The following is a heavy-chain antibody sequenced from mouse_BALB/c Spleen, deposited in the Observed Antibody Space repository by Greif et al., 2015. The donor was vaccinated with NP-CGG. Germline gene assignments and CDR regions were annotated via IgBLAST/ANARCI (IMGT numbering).Heavy chain of an antibody. V-gene: IGHV5-17*02. CDR1: GFTFSSFG. J-gene: IGHJ2*01. CDR2: ISSGSSTI. Sequence: EVQLVESGGGLVQPGGSRKLSCAASGFTFSSFGMHWVRQAPEKGLEWVAYISSGSSTIYYADTVKGRFTISRDNPKDTLFLQMTSLRSEDTAMYYCARWRYYFDYWGQGTTLTVSS. CDR3: ARWRYYFDY.